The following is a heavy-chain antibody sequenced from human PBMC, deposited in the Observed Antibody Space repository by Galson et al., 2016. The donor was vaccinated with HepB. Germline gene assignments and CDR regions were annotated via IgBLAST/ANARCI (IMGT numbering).Heavy chain of an antibody. D-gene: IGHD2-21*01. J-gene: IGHJ6*02. CDR2: ITLNGGTT. Sequence: SLRLSCAASGFTVDNYAMHWVRQAPGKGLEWVSLITLNGGTTDYADSVQGRFTISKDNANRSLYLQMNSLRPEDTAVYYCAKDRGISYPLFGLDVWGRGTTVIVS. V-gene: IGHV3-9*01. CDR1: GFTVDNYA. CDR3: AKDRGISYPLFGLDV.